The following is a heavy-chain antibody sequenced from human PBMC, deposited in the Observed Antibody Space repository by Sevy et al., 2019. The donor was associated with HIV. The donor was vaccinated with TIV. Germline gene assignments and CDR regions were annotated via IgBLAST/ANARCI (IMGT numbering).Heavy chain of an antibody. D-gene: IGHD3-10*01. CDR2: ISKSSSYI. V-gene: IGHV3-21*04. J-gene: IGHJ6*02. CDR1: GSSFESFG. CDR3: TRGSGIDYYEKGMDL. Sequence: GGSLRLSCAASGSSFESFGMNWVRQAPGKGLEWVAYISKSSSYIYYADSVKGRFTISRDNAKNSLFLQMNSLGAEDTAIYYCTRGSGIDYYEKGMDLWGQGTTVTVSS.